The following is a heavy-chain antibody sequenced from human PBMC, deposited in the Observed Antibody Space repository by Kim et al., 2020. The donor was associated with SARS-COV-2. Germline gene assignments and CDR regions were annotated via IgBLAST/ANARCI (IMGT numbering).Heavy chain of an antibody. CDR3: AKSSSTWENDAFDI. V-gene: IGHV3-23*01. D-gene: IGHD2-2*01. J-gene: IGHJ3*02. Sequence: AHSVGGRFTISEDNSKNTLYLQMNSLRADDTAVYDCAKSSSTWENDAFDIWGQGTMVTVSS.